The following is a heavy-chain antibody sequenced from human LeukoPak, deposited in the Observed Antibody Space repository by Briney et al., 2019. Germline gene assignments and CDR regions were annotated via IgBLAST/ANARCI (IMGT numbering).Heavy chain of an antibody. CDR2: IYYSGST. J-gene: IGHJ4*02. V-gene: IGHV4-59*08. CDR3: ASYDNDDYAGAGWGIFDY. D-gene: IGHD4-17*01. Sequence: PSETLSLTCAVSTGSISTYYWSWIRQPPGKGLEWIGYIYYSGSTDYNPSLKSRVTLSVDTSKNQFSLKLTSVTAADTAVYYCASYDNDDYAGAGWGIFDYWGQGTLVTVSS. CDR1: TGSISTYY.